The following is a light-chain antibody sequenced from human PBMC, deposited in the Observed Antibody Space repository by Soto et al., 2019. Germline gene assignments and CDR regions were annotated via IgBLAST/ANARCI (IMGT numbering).Light chain of an antibody. J-gene: IGKJ1*01. Sequence: DIQMTQSPSSLSASVGDRVTITCRASQSISNYLNWYQQKPGKAPKLLIYAAFSLQSGVPSRFSGSGSGTDFTLTISSLQPEDFATYYCQQSYSTPPWTFGQGTNVEI. CDR1: QSISNY. CDR3: QQSYSTPPWT. V-gene: IGKV1-39*01. CDR2: AAF.